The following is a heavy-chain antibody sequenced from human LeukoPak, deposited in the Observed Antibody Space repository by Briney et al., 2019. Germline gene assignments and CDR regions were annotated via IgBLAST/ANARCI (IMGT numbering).Heavy chain of an antibody. V-gene: IGHV4-59*12. CDR2: INYSGST. CDR1: GGSISSYY. CDR3: ARGVAYCTNGICYSRETEYFQH. D-gene: IGHD2-8*01. J-gene: IGHJ1*01. Sequence: SETLSLTCTVSGGSISSYYWSWIRQPPGKGLEWIGYINYSGSTNYNPSLKSRVTMSVDTSKNQFSLKLSSVTAADTAVYYCARGVAYCTNGICYSRETEYFQHWGQGTLVTVSS.